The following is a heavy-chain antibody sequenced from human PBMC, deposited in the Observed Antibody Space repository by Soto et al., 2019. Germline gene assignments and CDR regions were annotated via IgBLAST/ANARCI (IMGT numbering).Heavy chain of an antibody. CDR3: ARGYCSGGSCYEDAFDI. CDR2: IWYDGSNK. Sequence: GGSLRLSCAASGFTFSSYGMHWVRQAPGKGLEWVAVIWYDGSNKYYADSVKGRFTISRDNSKNTLYLQMNSLRAEDTAVYYCARGYCSGGSCYEDAFDIWGQGTMVTVSS. D-gene: IGHD2-15*01. J-gene: IGHJ3*02. V-gene: IGHV3-33*01. CDR1: GFTFSSYG.